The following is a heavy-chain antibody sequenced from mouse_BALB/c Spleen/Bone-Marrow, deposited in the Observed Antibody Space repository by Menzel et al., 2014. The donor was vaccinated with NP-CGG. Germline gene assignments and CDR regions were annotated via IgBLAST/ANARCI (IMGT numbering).Heavy chain of an antibody. V-gene: IGHV14-1*02. CDR1: GFNIKDYY. CDR3: GPIYDGYYVAWFAY. Sequence: EVQLQQSGAELVRPGALVKLSCKASGFNIKDYYMHWVKQRPEQGLEWIGWIDPENGNTIYDPKFQGKASITADTSSNTAYRQLSSLTSEDAAVYYCGPIYDGYYVAWFAYWGQGTLVTVSA. J-gene: IGHJ3*01. CDR2: IDPENGNT. D-gene: IGHD2-3*01.